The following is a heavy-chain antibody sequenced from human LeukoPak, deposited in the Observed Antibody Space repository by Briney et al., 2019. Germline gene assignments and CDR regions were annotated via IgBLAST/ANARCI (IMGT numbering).Heavy chain of an antibody. CDR1: GGSISPYH. CDR2: IYHSGST. CDR3: ARHFTYYYDSSGYPRDAFDI. J-gene: IGHJ3*02. V-gene: IGHV4-59*08. D-gene: IGHD3-22*01. Sequence: PSETLSLTCTVSGGSISPYHWSWIRQPPGKGLVWIAYIYHSGSTNYNPSLKSRVTISVDMSKNQFSLRLSSVTAADTALYYCARHFTYYYDSSGYPRDAFDIWGQGTMVTVSS.